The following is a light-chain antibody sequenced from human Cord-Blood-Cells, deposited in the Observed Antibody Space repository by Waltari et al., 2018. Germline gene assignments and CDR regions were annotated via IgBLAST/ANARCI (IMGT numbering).Light chain of an antibody. CDR2: DVS. Sequence: QSALPPPASVPGSPGQSLTISCTGTSRHVGGSNYVSWYQQHPGKAPKLMIYDVSNRPSGVSNRFSGSKSGNTASLTISGLQAEDEADYYCSSYTSSSTLVFGGGTKLTVL. V-gene: IGLV2-14*01. CDR1: SRHVGGSNY. J-gene: IGLJ2*01. CDR3: SSYTSSSTLV.